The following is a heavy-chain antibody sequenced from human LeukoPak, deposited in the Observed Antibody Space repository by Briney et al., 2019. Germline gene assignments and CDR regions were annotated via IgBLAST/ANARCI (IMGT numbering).Heavy chain of an antibody. Sequence: SETLSLTCAVYGGSFSGYYWSWIRQPPGKGLDWIGYIYYSGSTYYNPSLKSRVTISVDTSKNHFSLKLSSVTAADTAVYYCARRGGHEDIVVVPAAIYYYYYMDVWGKGTTVTVSS. D-gene: IGHD2-2*01. CDR3: ARRGGHEDIVVVPAAIYYYYYMDV. CDR1: GGSFSGYY. J-gene: IGHJ6*03. CDR2: IYYSGST. V-gene: IGHV4-34*01.